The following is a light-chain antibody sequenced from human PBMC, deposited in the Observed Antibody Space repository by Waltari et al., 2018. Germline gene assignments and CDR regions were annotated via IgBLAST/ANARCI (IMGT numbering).Light chain of an antibody. V-gene: IGKV3-20*01. J-gene: IGKJ1*01. CDR2: DIS. CDR3: QKYERLPAT. CDR1: QSIGRS. Sequence: EIVLTQSPGTLSLSLGARATISCRASQSIGRSVVWYQQRPGQAPRLLIYDISRRATGIPDRFSGSGYGTDFSLTISRLEPEDFAVYYCQKYERLPATFGQGTTVEIK.